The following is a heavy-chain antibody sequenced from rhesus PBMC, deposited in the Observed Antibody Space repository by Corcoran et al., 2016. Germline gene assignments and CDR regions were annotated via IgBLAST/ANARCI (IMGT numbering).Heavy chain of an antibody. CDR1: GGSISSGYD. J-gene: IGHJ6*01. V-gene: IGHV4-76*01. Sequence: QVQLQESGPGVVKPSETLSLTCAVSGGSISSGYDWSWIRQPPGKGLEWIGYIYGSSGGTNYNPSLKNRVTISIDTAKNQFSLKLGSVTAADTAVYYCARDRGGYCTGSGCYGGGYGLDSWGQGVVVTVSS. D-gene: IGHD2-21*01. CDR3: ARDRGGYCTGSGCYGGGYGLDS. CDR2: IYGSSGGT.